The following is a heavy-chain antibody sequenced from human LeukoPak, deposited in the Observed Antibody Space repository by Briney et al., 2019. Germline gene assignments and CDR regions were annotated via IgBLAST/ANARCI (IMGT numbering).Heavy chain of an antibody. CDR3: ARGRNYYDSSGYYYEGDAFDI. CDR1: GYSFTSHC. CDR2: INPTGSST. Sequence: ASVKVSCKASGYSFTSHCMHWVRQAPGQGLEWLGLINPTGSSTLYAQKFQGRVTMTRDTSTSTVYMELSSLRSEDTAVYYCARGRNYYDSSGYYYEGDAFDIWGQGTMVTVSS. J-gene: IGHJ3*02. V-gene: IGHV1-46*01. D-gene: IGHD3-22*01.